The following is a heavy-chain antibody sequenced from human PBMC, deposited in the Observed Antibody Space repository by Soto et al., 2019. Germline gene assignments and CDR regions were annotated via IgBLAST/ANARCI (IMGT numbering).Heavy chain of an antibody. CDR2: ISYEGSNT. J-gene: IGHJ6*02. V-gene: IGHV3-30-3*01. Sequence: VGSLRLSWVASGFSFDTYGIHWVRQAPGKGLQWVALISYEGSNTYYADSVRGRFSISRDNSKSTLYLQMNTLRPEDTRVYYSARVTPGNPLYCLADLDFLGPGTSVTAS. CDR3: ARVTPGNPLYCLADLDF. D-gene: IGHD1-1*01. CDR1: GFSFDTYG.